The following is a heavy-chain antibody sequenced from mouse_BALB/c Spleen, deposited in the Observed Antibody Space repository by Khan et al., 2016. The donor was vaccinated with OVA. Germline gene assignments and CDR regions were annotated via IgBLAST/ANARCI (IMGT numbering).Heavy chain of an antibody. CDR1: GYSFTGYN. J-gene: IGHJ1*01. CDR2: IDPYYGGI. V-gene: IGHV1-39*01. Sequence: VQLQQSGPELEKPGASVKISCKASGYSFTGYNMNWVKQSNGKSLEWIGNIDPYYGGISYNQKFKGKATLTVDKSASTAYMQLKSLTSEDSAVYYCARSTWYFDVCGAGTTVTVSS. CDR3: ARSTWYFDV.